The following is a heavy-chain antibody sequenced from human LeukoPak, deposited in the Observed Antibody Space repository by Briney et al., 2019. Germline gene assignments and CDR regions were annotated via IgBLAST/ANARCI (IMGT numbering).Heavy chain of an antibody. D-gene: IGHD6-19*01. V-gene: IGHV4-34*01. CDR1: GGSFSGYY. CDR3: ARGPSGAP. J-gene: IGHJ3*01. CDR2: INHSGST. Sequence: KPSETLSLTCAVYGGSFSGYYWSWIRQPPGKGLEWIGEINHSGSTNYNPSLKSRVTISVDTSKNQFSLKLSSVTAADTAVYYCARGPSGAPWGQGTMVTVSS.